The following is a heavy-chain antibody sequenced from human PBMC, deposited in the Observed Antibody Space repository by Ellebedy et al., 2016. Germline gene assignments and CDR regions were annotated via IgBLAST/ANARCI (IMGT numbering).Heavy chain of an antibody. V-gene: IGHV3-7*01. D-gene: IGHD6-6*01. CDR2: IKQDGSKK. CDR1: GFTFSSYW. Sequence: GESLKISCAASGFTFSSYWMSWVRQAPGKGLEWVANIKQDGSKKYHVDSVKGRFTISRDNARNSLYLQVNSLRVEDTAVYYCASLAGRQRYNDWGQGTLVTVSS. J-gene: IGHJ4*02. CDR3: ASLAGRQRYND.